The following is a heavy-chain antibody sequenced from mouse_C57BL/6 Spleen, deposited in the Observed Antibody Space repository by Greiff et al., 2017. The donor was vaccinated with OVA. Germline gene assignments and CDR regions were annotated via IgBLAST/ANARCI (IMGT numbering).Heavy chain of an antibody. CDR2: INYDGSST. D-gene: IGHD2-10*01. V-gene: IGHV5-16*01. J-gene: IGHJ2*01. Sequence: EVQRVESEGGLVQPGSSMKLSCTASGFTFSDYYMAWVRQVPEKGLEWVANINYDGSSTYYLDSLKSRFIISRDNAKNILYLQMSSLKSEDTATYSCARDQGLLYYFDYWGQGTTLTVSS. CDR1: GFTFSDYY. CDR3: ARDQGLLYYFDY.